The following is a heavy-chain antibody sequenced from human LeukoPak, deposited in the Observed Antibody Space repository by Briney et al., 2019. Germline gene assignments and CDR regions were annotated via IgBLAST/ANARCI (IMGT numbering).Heavy chain of an antibody. Sequence: GGPLRLSCAASGFTFSSYGMSWVRQAPGKGLEWVSAISGSGGSTYYADSVKGRFTISRDNSKNTLYLQMNSLRAEDTAVYYCAKGAYCGGDCCPFDYWGQGTLVTVSS. CDR2: ISGSGGST. CDR1: GFTFSSYG. V-gene: IGHV3-23*01. CDR3: AKGAYCGGDCCPFDY. D-gene: IGHD2-21*02. J-gene: IGHJ4*02.